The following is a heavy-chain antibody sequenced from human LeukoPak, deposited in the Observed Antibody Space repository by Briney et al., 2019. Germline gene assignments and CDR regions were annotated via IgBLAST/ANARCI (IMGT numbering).Heavy chain of an antibody. CDR2: INPNSGGT. D-gene: IGHD3-22*01. J-gene: IGHJ4*02. CDR1: GYTFTGYY. CDR3: ARDHITMIVVAHTPLDY. Sequence: ASVKVSCKASGYTFTGYYMHWVRQAPGQGLEWMGWINPNSGGTNYAQKLQGRVAMTTDTSTSTAYMELRSLRSDDTAVYYCARDHITMIVVAHTPLDYWGQGTLVTVSS. V-gene: IGHV1-2*02.